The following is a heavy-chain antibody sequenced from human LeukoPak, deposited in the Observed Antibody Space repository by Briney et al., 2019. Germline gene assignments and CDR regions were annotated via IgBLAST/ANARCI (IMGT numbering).Heavy chain of an antibody. V-gene: IGHV3-7*01. D-gene: IGHD3-22*01. CDR2: IKQDGSEK. CDR1: GFTFSSYS. CDR3: ARDYLLIHYDGSGYYRDAFDL. Sequence: GGSLRLSCAASGFTFSSYSMNWVRQAPGKGLEWVANIKQDGSEKYYVDSVKGRFTISRDNAKNSLYLQMNSLRAEDTAVYYCARDYLLIHYDGSGYYRDAFDLWGQGTMVTVSS. J-gene: IGHJ3*01.